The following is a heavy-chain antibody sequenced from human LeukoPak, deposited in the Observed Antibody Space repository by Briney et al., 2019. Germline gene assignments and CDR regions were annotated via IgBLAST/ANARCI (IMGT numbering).Heavy chain of an antibody. V-gene: IGHV4-59*01. J-gene: IGHJ4*02. D-gene: IGHD3-22*01. CDR1: GGSISSYY. Sequence: PSETLSLTCTVSGGSISSYYWSWIRQPPGKGLEWIGYIYYSGSTNYNPSLKSRVTISVDTSMNQFSLKLSSVTAADTAVYYCARAWYYDSSGYSNFDYWGQGTLVTVSS. CDR3: ARAWYYDSSGYSNFDY. CDR2: IYYSGST.